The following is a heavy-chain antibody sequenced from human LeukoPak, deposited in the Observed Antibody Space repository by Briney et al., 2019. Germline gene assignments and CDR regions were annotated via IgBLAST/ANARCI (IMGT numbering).Heavy chain of an antibody. CDR3: ARVPGYSSSPGY. CDR2: ISSSSSTI. J-gene: IGHJ4*02. Sequence: PGGSLRLSCAASGFIFSSYSMNWVRQAPGKGLEWVSYISSSSSTIYYADSVKGRFTISRDNAKNSLYLQMNSLRVEDTAVFYCARVPGYSSSPGYWGQGTLVTVSS. CDR1: GFIFSSYS. D-gene: IGHD6-13*01. V-gene: IGHV3-48*01.